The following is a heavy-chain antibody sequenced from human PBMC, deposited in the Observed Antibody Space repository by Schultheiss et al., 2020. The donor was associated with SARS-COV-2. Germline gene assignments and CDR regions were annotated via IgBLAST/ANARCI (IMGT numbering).Heavy chain of an antibody. Sequence: SETLSLTCTVSGGSISSGGYYWSWIRQHPGKGLEWIGYIYYSGSTNYNPSLKSRVTISVDTSKNQFSLKLSSVTAADTAVYYCARGVDPGTIAAAGANFQHWGQGTLVTVSS. V-gene: IGHV4-61*08. CDR2: IYYSGST. CDR3: ARGVDPGTIAAAGANFQH. D-gene: IGHD6-13*01. J-gene: IGHJ1*01. CDR1: GGSISSGGYY.